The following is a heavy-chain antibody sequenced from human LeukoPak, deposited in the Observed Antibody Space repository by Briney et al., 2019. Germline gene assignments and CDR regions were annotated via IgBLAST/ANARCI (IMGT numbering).Heavy chain of an antibody. CDR2: IYPGDSDT. V-gene: IGHV5-51*01. CDR3: ARQAYCGGDCYFNWFDP. D-gene: IGHD2-21*02. J-gene: IGHJ5*02. CDR1: GYSFTSYW. Sequence: GEPLKISCKGSGYSFTSYWIGWVRQMPGKGLEWMGIIYPGDSDTRYSPSFQGQVTISADKSISTAYLQWSSLKASDTAMYYCARQAYCGGDCYFNWFDPWGQGTLVAVSS.